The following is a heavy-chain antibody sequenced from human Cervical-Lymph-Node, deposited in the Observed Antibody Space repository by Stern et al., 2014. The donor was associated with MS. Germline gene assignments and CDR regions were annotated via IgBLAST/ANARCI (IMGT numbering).Heavy chain of an antibody. CDR2: FDPGDGEI. Sequence: VQLVQSGAEVKKPGASVKVSCKVSGYSLTVLSIHWVRQAPGKGLEWMGGFDPGDGEIIYAQKFQGRVTMTEDTSTDTAFMELSSLRSEDTAVYYCATVTLVRGVTRQNWFDPWGQGTLVTVSS. J-gene: IGHJ5*02. V-gene: IGHV1-24*01. D-gene: IGHD3-10*01. CDR1: GYSLTVLS. CDR3: ATVTLVRGVTRQNWFDP.